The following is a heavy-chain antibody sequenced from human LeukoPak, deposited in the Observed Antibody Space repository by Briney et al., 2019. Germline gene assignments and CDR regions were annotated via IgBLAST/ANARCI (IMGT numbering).Heavy chain of an antibody. CDR3: ARVDMSGSYYPYWYFDL. D-gene: IGHD1-26*01. CDR1: GYTFTSYD. V-gene: IGHV1-8*01. Sequence: ASVKVSCKASGYTFTSYDINWVRQATGQGLEWMGWMNPNSGNTGYAQKFQGRVTMTRNTSISTAYMELSSLRSEDTAVYYCARVDMSGSYYPYWYFDLWGRGTLVTVSS. CDR2: MNPNSGNT. J-gene: IGHJ2*01.